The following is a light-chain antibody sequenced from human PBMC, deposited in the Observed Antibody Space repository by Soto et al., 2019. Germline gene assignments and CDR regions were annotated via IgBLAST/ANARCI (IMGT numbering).Light chain of an antibody. CDR3: QQPNGLT. V-gene: IGKV1-9*01. CDR2: AAS. J-gene: IGKJ4*01. Sequence: DIQLTQSPSFLSASVGDRVTITCRASQGISSYLAWYQQKPGKAPKLLIYAASTLQSGVPSRFSGSGSGTEFTLTINSLQPEDFATYYCQQPNGLTFGGGTKVEIK. CDR1: QGISSY.